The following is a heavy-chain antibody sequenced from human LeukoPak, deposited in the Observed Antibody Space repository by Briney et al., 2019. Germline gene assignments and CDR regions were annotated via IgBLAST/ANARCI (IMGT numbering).Heavy chain of an antibody. CDR3: ARGFGGVSSSWYPTNYYYYGMDV. Sequence: SETLSLTCAVYGGSFSGYYWSWIRQPPGKGLEWIGEINHSGGTNYNPSLKSRVTISVDTSKNQFSLKLSSVTAADTAVYYCARGFGGVSSSWYPTNYYYYGMDVWGQGTTVTVSS. D-gene: IGHD6-13*01. J-gene: IGHJ6*02. CDR2: INHSGGT. V-gene: IGHV4-34*01. CDR1: GGSFSGYY.